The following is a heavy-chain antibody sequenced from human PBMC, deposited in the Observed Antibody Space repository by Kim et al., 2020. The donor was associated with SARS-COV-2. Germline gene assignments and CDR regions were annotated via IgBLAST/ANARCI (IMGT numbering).Heavy chain of an antibody. CDR2: ITNSNSGGST. V-gene: IGHV3-23*01. CDR1: GFTFSNYA. J-gene: IGHJ2*01. D-gene: IGHD2-15*01. CDR3: AKRQGSVMVNWYFDL. Sequence: GGSLRLSCAATGFTFSNYAMSWVRQAPGKGLEWVSTITNSNSGGSTSYADSVKGRFTVSRDNSKRTLFLQMNSLRGEDTAVYYCAKRQGSVMVNWYFDLWGRGTLVTVSS.